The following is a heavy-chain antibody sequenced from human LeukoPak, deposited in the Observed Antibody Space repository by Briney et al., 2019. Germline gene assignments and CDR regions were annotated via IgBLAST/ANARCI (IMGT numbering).Heavy chain of an antibody. Sequence: SGTLSLTCAVSGGSISTTTWWTWVRQSPGKGLEWIGEIHHRGGTNYNPSLKSRLTISVDTSKNRFSLNLTSVTAADTAVYYCASGVGEFFPDAFNIWGQGTMVGVFS. D-gene: IGHD3-10*01. J-gene: IGHJ3*02. CDR3: ASGVGEFFPDAFNI. CDR1: GGSISTTTW. CDR2: IHHRGGT. V-gene: IGHV4-4*02.